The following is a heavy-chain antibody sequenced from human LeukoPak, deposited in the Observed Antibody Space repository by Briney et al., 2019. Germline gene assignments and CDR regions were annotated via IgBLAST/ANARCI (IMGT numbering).Heavy chain of an antibody. D-gene: IGHD3-22*01. CDR3: ARHLYESRGQASFDY. CDR2: IYHSGST. Sequence: SETLSLTCTVSGYSISSGYYWGWIRQPPGKGLEWIGSIYHSGSTYYNPSLKSRVTISVDTSQNQFSLKLSSVTASDTAMYYCARHLYESRGQASFDYWGQGTLVTVSS. J-gene: IGHJ4*02. CDR1: GYSISSGYY. V-gene: IGHV4-38-2*02.